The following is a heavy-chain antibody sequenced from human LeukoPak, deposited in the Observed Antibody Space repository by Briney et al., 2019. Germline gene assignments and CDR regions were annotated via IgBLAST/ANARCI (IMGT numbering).Heavy chain of an antibody. D-gene: IGHD3-16*01. J-gene: IGHJ4*02. CDR2: ISGSGGST. Sequence: GGSLRLSCAASGFTFSSYAMSWVRQAPGKGLEWVSAISGSGGSTYYADSVKGRFTISRDNAQNSLYLQMNGLRVEDTAVYYCTRRLDEWGQGTLVTVSS. V-gene: IGHV3-23*01. CDR1: GFTFSSYA. CDR3: TRRLDE.